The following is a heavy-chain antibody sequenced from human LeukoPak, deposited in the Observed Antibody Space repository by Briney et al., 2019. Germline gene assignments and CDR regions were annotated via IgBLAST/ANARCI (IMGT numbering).Heavy chain of an antibody. CDR2: THYSGST. CDR1: GGSITNNY. Sequence: SETLSLTCTVSGGSITNNYWAWIRQPPGKGLEWIGYTHYSGSTNYNPSLKSRVTISVDTSKNQFSLKLSSVTAADTAVYYCAREVFSITMIVVGYSGFDYWGQGTLVTVSS. J-gene: IGHJ4*02. D-gene: IGHD3-22*01. V-gene: IGHV4-59*01. CDR3: AREVFSITMIVVGYSGFDY.